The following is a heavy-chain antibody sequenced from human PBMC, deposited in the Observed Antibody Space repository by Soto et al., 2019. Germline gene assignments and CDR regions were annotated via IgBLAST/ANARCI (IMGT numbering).Heavy chain of an antibody. CDR1: GGSISSYY. J-gene: IGHJ6*02. V-gene: IGHV4-59*01. D-gene: IGHD6-6*01. CDR2: IYCSGST. CDR3: ARDVGAARRGNYYYGMDV. Sequence: PSETLSLTCTVSGGSISSYYWSWIRQPPGKGLEWIGYIYCSGSTNYNPSLKSRVTISVDTSKNQFSLKLSSVTAADTAVYYCARDVGAARRGNYYYGMDVWGQGTTLTVSS.